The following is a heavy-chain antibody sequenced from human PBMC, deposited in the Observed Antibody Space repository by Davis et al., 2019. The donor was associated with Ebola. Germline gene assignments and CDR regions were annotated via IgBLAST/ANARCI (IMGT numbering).Heavy chain of an antibody. CDR3: ARDLSGWYIFDY. CDR2: INAGNGNT. V-gene: IGHV1-3*01. J-gene: IGHJ4*02. D-gene: IGHD6-19*01. Sequence: ASVKVSCKAFGYTFTSYAMHWVRQAPGQRLEWMGWINAGNGNTKYSQKFQGRVTITRDTSASTAYMELSSLRSEDTAVYYCARDLSGWYIFDYWGQGTLVTVSS. CDR1: GYTFTSYA.